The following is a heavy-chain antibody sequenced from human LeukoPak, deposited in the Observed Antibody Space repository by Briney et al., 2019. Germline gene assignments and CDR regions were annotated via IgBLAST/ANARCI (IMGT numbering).Heavy chain of an antibody. V-gene: IGHV1-2*02. J-gene: IGHJ4*02. Sequence: GASVKVSCKASGYTFTSYDINWVRQATGQGLEWMRWINPNSGGTNYAQKFQGRVTMTRDTSISTAYMELSRLRSDDTAVYYCASGHIYYGSGSALVDWGQGTLVTVSS. CDR1: GYTFTSYD. D-gene: IGHD3-10*01. CDR3: ASGHIYYGSGSALVD. CDR2: INPNSGGT.